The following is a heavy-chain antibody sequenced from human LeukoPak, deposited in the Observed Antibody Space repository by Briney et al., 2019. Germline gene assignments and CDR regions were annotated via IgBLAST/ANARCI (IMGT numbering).Heavy chain of an antibody. D-gene: IGHD2-15*01. CDR1: GLTVSSNY. J-gene: IGHJ3*02. V-gene: IGHV3-53*01. CDR3: AREFCSGGNCYGVFDI. CDR2: IYSGGIT. Sequence: PGGSLRLSCAASGLTVSSNYMSWLRQAPGKGREWVSVIYSGGITFYADSVKGRFTISRDNFKNTLYLQMNSLRAEDTAVYYCAREFCSGGNCYGVFDIWGQGTMVTVSS.